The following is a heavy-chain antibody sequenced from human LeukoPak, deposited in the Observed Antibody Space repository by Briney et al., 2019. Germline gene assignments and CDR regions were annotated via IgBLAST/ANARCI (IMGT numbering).Heavy chain of an antibody. D-gene: IGHD3-3*01. J-gene: IGHJ6*03. V-gene: IGHV4-61*02. CDR2: IYTSGST. Sequence: SETLSLTCTVSGGSISSGSYYWSWIRQPAGKGLEWIGRIYTSGSTNYNPSLKSRVTISVDTSKNQFSLKLSSVTAADTAVYYCARELYDFWSGTYSSYYYMDVWGKGTTVTVSS. CDR3: ARELYDFWSGTYSSYYYMDV. CDR1: GGSISSGSYY.